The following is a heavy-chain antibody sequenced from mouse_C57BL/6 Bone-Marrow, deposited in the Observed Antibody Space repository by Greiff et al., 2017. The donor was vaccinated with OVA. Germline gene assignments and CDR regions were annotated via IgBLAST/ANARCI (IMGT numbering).Heavy chain of an antibody. J-gene: IGHJ2*01. CDR2: IDPENGDT. Sequence: VQLQQSGAELVRPGASVKLSCTASGFNFKDDYMHWVKERPEQGLEWIGWIDPENGDTEYASKFQGQATITADTSSKTVYLHLSSLTSEDTAVYYCTTYRYWGRGTTLTVTA. V-gene: IGHV14-4*01. CDR1: GFNFKDDY. CDR3: TTYRY. D-gene: IGHD5-1*01.